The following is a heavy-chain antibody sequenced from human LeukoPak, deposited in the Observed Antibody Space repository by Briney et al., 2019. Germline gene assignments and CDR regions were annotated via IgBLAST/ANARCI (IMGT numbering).Heavy chain of an antibody. Sequence: SETLSLTCTVSGGSISSYYWSWIRQPPGKGLEWIGYIYYSGSTNYNPSLKSRVTISVDTSKNQFSLKLSSVTAADTAVYYCARHAGGWYIDYWGQGTLVTVPS. D-gene: IGHD6-19*01. CDR2: IYYSGST. CDR3: ARHAGGWYIDY. J-gene: IGHJ4*02. V-gene: IGHV4-59*08. CDR1: GGSISSYY.